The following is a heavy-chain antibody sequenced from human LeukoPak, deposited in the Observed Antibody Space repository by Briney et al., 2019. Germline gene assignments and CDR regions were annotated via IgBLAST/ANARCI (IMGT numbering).Heavy chain of an antibody. CDR2: INPNSGGT. CDR3: ARDFRIVGAISGY. J-gene: IGHJ4*02. Sequence: ASVKVSCKASGHTFTGYYMHWMRQAPGQGLEWMGWINPNSGGTNYAQKFQGRVTMTRDTSISTAYMELSRLRSDDTAVYYCARDFRIVGAISGYWGQGTLVTVSS. D-gene: IGHD1-26*01. V-gene: IGHV1-2*02. CDR1: GHTFTGYY.